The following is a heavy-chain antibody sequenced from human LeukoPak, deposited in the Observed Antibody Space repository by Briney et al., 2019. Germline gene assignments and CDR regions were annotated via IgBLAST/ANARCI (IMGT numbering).Heavy chain of an antibody. D-gene: IGHD3-10*01. CDR1: GFPFLYYW. V-gene: IGHV3-74*01. CDR2: INRDGSTT. Sequence: GSLRLSCSASGFPFLYYWVDWVGPAPGKGRGWVSRINRDGSTTNYADSVKGRFTVSRDNAKNTLNLQMNSLRAEDTAVYYCARDRKSGESSEIDFWGQGTLVTVPS. CDR3: ARDRKSGESSEIDF. J-gene: IGHJ4*02.